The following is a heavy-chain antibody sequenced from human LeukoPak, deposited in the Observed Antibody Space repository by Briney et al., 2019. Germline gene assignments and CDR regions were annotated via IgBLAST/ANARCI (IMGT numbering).Heavy chain of an antibody. D-gene: IGHD4-17*01. J-gene: IGHJ4*02. Sequence: GGSLRLSCAASGFTFSDYYMSWIRQAPGKGLEWVSYISSSGSTIYYADSVKGRFTISRDNAKNSLYLQMNSLRAEDTAVYYCAISNDYGPFDYWGQGTLVTVSS. CDR2: ISSSGSTI. CDR1: GFTFSDYY. CDR3: AISNDYGPFDY. V-gene: IGHV3-11*01.